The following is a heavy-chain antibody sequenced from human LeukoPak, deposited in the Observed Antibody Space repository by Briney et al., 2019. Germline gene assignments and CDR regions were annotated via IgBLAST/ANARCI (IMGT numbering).Heavy chain of an antibody. Sequence: SETLSLTCTVSGGSISSYYWSWIRQPPGKGLEWIGYIYYSGSTNYNPSLKSRVTISVDTSKNQFSLNLASVTAADTAVYYCATIGHWFRSTDHWGQGTLVTVSS. CDR2: IYYSGST. D-gene: IGHD5/OR15-5a*01. V-gene: IGHV4-59*12. CDR1: GGSISSYY. J-gene: IGHJ4*02. CDR3: ATIGHWFRSTDH.